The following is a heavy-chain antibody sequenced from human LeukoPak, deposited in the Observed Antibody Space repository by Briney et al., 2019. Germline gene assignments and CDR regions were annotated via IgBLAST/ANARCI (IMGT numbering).Heavy chain of an antibody. J-gene: IGHJ5*02. CDR3: AGSGIAVAGQGGDWFDP. D-gene: IGHD6-19*01. CDR1: GYTFTSYG. V-gene: IGHV1-18*01. CDR2: ISAYNGNT. Sequence: ASVKVSCKASGYTFTSYGISWVRQAPGQGLEWMGWISAYNGNTNYAQKLQGRVTMTTDTSTSTAYMELRSLRSDDTAVYYCAGSGIAVAGQGGDWFDPWGQGTLVTVSS.